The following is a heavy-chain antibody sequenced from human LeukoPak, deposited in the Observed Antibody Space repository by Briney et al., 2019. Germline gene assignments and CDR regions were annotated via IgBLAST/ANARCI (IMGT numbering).Heavy chain of an antibody. CDR1: GFTFSSYG. Sequence: GGSLRLSCAASGFTFSSYGMSWVRQAPGKGLEWVSAISGSGGSTYYADSVKGRFTISRDNSKNTLYLQMNSLRAEDTAVYYCAKVTGAMVDHYFDYWGQGTLVTVSS. V-gene: IGHV3-23*01. D-gene: IGHD5-18*01. J-gene: IGHJ4*02. CDR2: ISGSGGST. CDR3: AKVTGAMVDHYFDY.